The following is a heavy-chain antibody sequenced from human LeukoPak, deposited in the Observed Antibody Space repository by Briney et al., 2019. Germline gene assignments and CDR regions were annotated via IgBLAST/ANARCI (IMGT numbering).Heavy chain of an antibody. J-gene: IGHJ4*02. CDR2: INHSGST. D-gene: IGHD1-14*01. Sequence: SETLSLTCAVYGGSFSGYYWSWIRKPPGQGLERIGEINHSGSTNSNPSLKSRVTISVDTSKIQFSLKLISVTAADTAVYYCARGPGMSRADYWGQGTLVTVSS. CDR3: ARGPGMSRADY. V-gene: IGHV4-34*01. CDR1: GGSFSGYY.